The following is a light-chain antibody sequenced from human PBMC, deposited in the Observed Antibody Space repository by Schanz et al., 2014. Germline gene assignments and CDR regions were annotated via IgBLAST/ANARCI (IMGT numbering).Light chain of an antibody. CDR1: QSVSSTY. CDR2: GAS. CDR3: HHYGGSPYT. J-gene: IGKJ2*01. V-gene: IGKV3-20*01. Sequence: EIVLTQSPGTLSLSPGERATLSCRASQSVSSTYLAWYQQKAGQAPRLLVYGASIRATGIPARFSGSGSGTEFTLTISSLQSEDFAVYYCHHYGGSPYTFGQGTKLEIK.